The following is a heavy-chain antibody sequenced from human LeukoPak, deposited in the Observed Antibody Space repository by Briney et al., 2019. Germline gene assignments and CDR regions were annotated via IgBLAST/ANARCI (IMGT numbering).Heavy chain of an antibody. Sequence: GGSRRLSCAASGFTFSSYWMSWVRQAPGKGLEWVAYIKQDGSEKYYVDSVKGRFTISRDNAKNSLYLQMNSLRAEDTAVYYCARADYYDSSGYTLFDYWGQGTLVTVSS. CDR2: IKQDGSEK. D-gene: IGHD3-22*01. J-gene: IGHJ4*02. V-gene: IGHV3-7*01. CDR1: GFTFSSYW. CDR3: ARADYYDSSGYTLFDY.